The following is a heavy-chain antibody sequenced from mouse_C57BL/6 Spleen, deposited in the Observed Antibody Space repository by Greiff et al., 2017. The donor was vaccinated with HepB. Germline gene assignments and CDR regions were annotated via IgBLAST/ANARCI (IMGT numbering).Heavy chain of an antibody. CDR3: ARAYGSSYLDY. CDR2: IDPSDSYT. J-gene: IGHJ2*01. Sequence: VQLQQPGAELVKPGASVKLSCKASGYTFTSYWMQWVKQRPGQGLEWIGEIDPSDSYTNYNQKFKGKATLTADTSSSTAYMQLSSLTSEDSAVYYCARAYGSSYLDYWGQGTTLTVSS. V-gene: IGHV1-50*01. CDR1: GYTFTSYW. D-gene: IGHD1-1*01.